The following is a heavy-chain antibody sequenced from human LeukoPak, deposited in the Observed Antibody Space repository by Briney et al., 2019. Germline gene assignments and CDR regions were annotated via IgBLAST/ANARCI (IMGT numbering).Heavy chain of an antibody. J-gene: IGHJ4*02. CDR3: ARGGGSSGWYTTDY. CDR2: IYYSGST. CDR1: GGSISSYY. D-gene: IGHD6-19*01. V-gene: IGHV4-59*08. Sequence: SETLSLTCPVSGGSISSYYWSWLRPPPGKGLEWIGYIYYSGSTNYNPSLKSRVTISVDTSKNQFSLKLSSVTAADTAVYYCARGGGSSGWYTTDYWGQGTLVTVSS.